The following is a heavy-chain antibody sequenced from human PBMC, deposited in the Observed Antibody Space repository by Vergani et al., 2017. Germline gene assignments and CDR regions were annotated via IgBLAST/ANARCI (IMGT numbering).Heavy chain of an antibody. V-gene: IGHV3-73*02. D-gene: IGHD6-13*01. CDR3: TIRSSGIAAATN. CDR1: GFTFSGSA. Sequence: EVQLVESGGGLVQPGGSLKLSCAASGFTFSGSAMHWVRQASGKGLEWVGRIRSKANSYATAYAASVKGRFTISRDDSKNTAYLQMNSLKTEDTAVYYCTIRSSGIAAATNRGQGTLVTVSS. J-gene: IGHJ4*02. CDR2: IRSKANSYAT.